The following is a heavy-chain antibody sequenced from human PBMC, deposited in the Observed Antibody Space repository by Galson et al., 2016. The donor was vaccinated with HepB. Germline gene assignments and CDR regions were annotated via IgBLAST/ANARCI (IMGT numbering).Heavy chain of an antibody. J-gene: IGHJ4*02. V-gene: IGHV3-30*03. CDR1: GFIFSDYG. D-gene: IGHD3-9*01. CDR3: ARPFDDDGFDFGF. CDR2: ISEDENNK. Sequence: SLRLSCAASGFIFSDYGMHWVRQAPGKGLEWVALISEDENNKYYVDSVKGRFTISRNNSKNTLYLQMNSLRPEDTALYCCARPFDDDGFDFGFWGQGALVTVSS.